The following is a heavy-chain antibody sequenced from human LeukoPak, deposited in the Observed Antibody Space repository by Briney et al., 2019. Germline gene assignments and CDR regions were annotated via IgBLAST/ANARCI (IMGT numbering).Heavy chain of an antibody. CDR2: IYYSGST. D-gene: IGHD4-17*01. V-gene: IGHV4-30-4*08. Sequence: SQXXSLTCTVSGGSISSGDYYWSWIRQPPGKGLEWIGYIYYSGSTYYNPSLKSRVTISVDTSKNQFSLKLSSVTAADTAVYYCARVSDGDYPFDYWGQGTLVTVSS. J-gene: IGHJ4*02. CDR3: ARVSDGDYPFDY. CDR1: GGSISSGDYY.